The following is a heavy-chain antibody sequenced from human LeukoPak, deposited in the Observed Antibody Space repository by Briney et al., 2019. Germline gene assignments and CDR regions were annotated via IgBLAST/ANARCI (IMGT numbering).Heavy chain of an antibody. D-gene: IGHD3-9*01. CDR1: GFTFSSYS. V-gene: IGHV3-48*04. CDR3: ARDILTGSQSRFQH. CDR2: ISSSSGII. Sequence: GGSLRLSCAASGFTFSSYSMTWVRQAPGKGLEWLSYISSSSGIIYYTDSVKGRFTISRDNAKNSLYLQMNSLRAEDTAVYYCARDILTGSQSRFQHWGQGTLVTVSS. J-gene: IGHJ1*01.